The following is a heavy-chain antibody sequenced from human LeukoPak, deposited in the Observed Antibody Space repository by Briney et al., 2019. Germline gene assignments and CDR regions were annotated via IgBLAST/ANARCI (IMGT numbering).Heavy chain of an antibody. CDR2: ISYDGSNK. CDR3: AKECSSSWFDY. CDR1: GFTFSSYG. V-gene: IGHV3-30*18. Sequence: GGSLRLSCAASGFTFSSYGMLWVRQAPGKGLEWVAVISYDGSNKYYADSVKGRFTISRDNSKNTLYLQMNSLRAEDTAVYYCAKECSSSWFDYWGQGTLVTVSS. J-gene: IGHJ5*01. D-gene: IGHD6-13*01.